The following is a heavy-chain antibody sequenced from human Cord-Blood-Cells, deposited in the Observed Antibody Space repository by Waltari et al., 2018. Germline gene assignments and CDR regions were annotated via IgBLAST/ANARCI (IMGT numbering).Heavy chain of an antibody. Sequence: QVQLVQSGAEVKKPGASVKVSCKASGYTFTGYYMHWVRQAPGQGLEWMGWINPNSGGTNYAQKFQGWVTMTRDTSISTAYMELSRLRSDDTAVYYCARAGGITIFGVVDAFDIWGQGTMVTVSS. CDR3: ARAGGITIFGVVDAFDI. CDR2: INPNSGGT. V-gene: IGHV1-2*04. CDR1: GYTFTGYY. J-gene: IGHJ3*02. D-gene: IGHD3-3*01.